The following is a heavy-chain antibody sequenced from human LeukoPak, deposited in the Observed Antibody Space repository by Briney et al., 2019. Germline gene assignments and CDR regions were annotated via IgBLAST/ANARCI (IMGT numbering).Heavy chain of an antibody. CDR2: MNPNSGNT. V-gene: IGHV1-8*01. D-gene: IGHD2-2*01. J-gene: IGHJ4*02. CDR3: ARGRRLPAAMGDY. CDR1: GYTFTSYD. Sequence: ASVKVSCKASGYTFTSYDINWVRQATGQGLEWMGWMNPNSGNTGYAQKFQGRVTMTRNTSISTAYMELSSLRSEDTAVCYCARGRRLPAAMGDYWGQGTLVTVSS.